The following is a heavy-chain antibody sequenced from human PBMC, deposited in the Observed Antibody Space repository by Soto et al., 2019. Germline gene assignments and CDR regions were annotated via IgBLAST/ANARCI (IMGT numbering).Heavy chain of an antibody. J-gene: IGHJ4*02. Sequence: QVQLVQSGAEVQKPGSSVKVSCKASGGTFSSYAISWVRQAPGQGLEWMGGIIPIFGTANYAQKFQGRVTITADESTSTAYMELSSLRSEDTAVYYCARSGYYYDSSGYYQLDYWGQGTLVTVSS. V-gene: IGHV1-69*01. D-gene: IGHD3-22*01. CDR2: IIPIFGTA. CDR3: ARSGYYYDSSGYYQLDY. CDR1: GGTFSSYA.